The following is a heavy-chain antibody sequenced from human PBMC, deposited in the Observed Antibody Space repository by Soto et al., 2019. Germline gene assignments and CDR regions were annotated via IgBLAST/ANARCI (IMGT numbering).Heavy chain of an antibody. Sequence: PGGSMRLSCAASGFTFTYAWMSRDSQAPGQGLEWVGRIKDNTEGETIDYAAPVKGRFTISRDDSKNTVYLQMNSLKTEDTAVYYCATDGGFNFGYCFDPWGQGTLVTVSS. CDR1: GFTFTYAW. V-gene: IGHV3-15*01. D-gene: IGHD5-18*01. CDR2: IKDNTEGETI. CDR3: ATDGGFNFGYCFDP. J-gene: IGHJ5*02.